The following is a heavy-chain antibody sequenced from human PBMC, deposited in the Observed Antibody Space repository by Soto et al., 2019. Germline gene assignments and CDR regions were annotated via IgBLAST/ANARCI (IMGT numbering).Heavy chain of an antibody. J-gene: IGHJ6*02. Sequence: GGSLRLSCAASGFTFSSYSMNWVRQAPGKGLEWVSSISSSSSYIYYADSVKGRFTISRDNSKNTLYLQMNSLRAEDTAVYYCARETSDIVVAPAVPHERDYYYYGMDVWGQGTTVTVSS. CDR2: ISSSSSYI. CDR1: GFTFSSYS. D-gene: IGHD2-2*01. V-gene: IGHV3-21*01. CDR3: ARETSDIVVAPAVPHERDYYYYGMDV.